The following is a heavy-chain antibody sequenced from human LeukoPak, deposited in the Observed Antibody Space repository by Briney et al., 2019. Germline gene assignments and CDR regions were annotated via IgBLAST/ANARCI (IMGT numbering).Heavy chain of an antibody. CDR1: GFTFSSYA. CDR3: AKRGYYDSSGYFDY. Sequence: GGSLRLSCAASGFTFSSYAMSWVRQAPGKGLEWVSAISGSGGSTYYADSVKGRFTISRDNSKDTLYLQMNSLRAEDTAVYYCAKRGYYDSSGYFDYWGQGTLVTVSS. D-gene: IGHD3-22*01. CDR2: ISGSGGST. J-gene: IGHJ4*02. V-gene: IGHV3-23*01.